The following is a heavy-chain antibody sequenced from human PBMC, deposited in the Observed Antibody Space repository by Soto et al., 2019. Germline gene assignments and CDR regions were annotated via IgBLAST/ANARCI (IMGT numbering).Heavy chain of an antibody. J-gene: IGHJ4*02. Sequence: ASVKVSCKASGGTFSSYAISWVRQAPGQGLEWRGGIIPIFGTANYAQKFQGRVTITADESTSTAYMELSSLRSEDTAVYYCARGSNLLYYYDSSGPLTYYFDYWGQGTLVTVSS. CDR2: IIPIFGTA. D-gene: IGHD3-22*01. CDR3: ARGSNLLYYYDSSGPLTYYFDY. CDR1: GGTFSSYA. V-gene: IGHV1-69*13.